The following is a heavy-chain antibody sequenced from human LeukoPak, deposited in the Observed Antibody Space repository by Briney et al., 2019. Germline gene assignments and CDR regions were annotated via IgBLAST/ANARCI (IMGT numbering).Heavy chain of an antibody. CDR1: GFTFSSFW. D-gene: IGHD1-1*01. J-gene: IGHJ3*02. CDR2: IKQDAGEK. V-gene: IGHV3-7*01. Sequence: GGSLRLSCAASGFTFSSFWMSWVRQAPGKGLEWVANIKQDAGEKYYVDSVKGRFTISRDNAKNSLYLQMNSLRAEDTALYYCARVANWIDASDIWGQGTVVTVSS. CDR3: ARVANWIDASDI.